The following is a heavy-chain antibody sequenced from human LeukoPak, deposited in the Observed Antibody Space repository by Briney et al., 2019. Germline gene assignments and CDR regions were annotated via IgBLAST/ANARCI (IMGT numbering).Heavy chain of an antibody. CDR1: GYTFTGYY. CDR3: ARDWAGGSGRFDY. D-gene: IGHD1-26*01. J-gene: IGHJ4*02. Sequence: SVKVSCKASGYTFTGYYMHWVRQAPGQGLEWMGRIIPILGIANYAQKFQGRVTITADKSTSTAYMELSSLRSEDTAVYYCARDWAGGSGRFDYWGQGTLVTVSS. V-gene: IGHV1-69*04. CDR2: IIPILGIA.